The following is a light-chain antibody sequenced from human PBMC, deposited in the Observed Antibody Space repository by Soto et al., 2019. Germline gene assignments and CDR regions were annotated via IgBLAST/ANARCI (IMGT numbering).Light chain of an antibody. CDR2: EAS. CDR3: SSYTTSSTWV. V-gene: IGLV2-14*01. CDR1: SSDVGVYNS. J-gene: IGLJ3*02. Sequence: QSVLTQPASVSGSPGQSITISCTGTSSDVGVYNSVSWYQHHPGKAPQLIIYEASKRPSGVSHRFSGSKSGNKASLTISELQAEDEADYYCSSYTTSSTWVFGGGTKLTVL.